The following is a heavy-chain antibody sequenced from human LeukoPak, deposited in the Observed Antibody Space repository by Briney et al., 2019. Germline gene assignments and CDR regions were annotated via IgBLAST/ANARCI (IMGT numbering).Heavy chain of an antibody. CDR1: GGSISSSSYY. V-gene: IGHV4-39*01. D-gene: IGHD2-15*01. CDR2: IYYSGST. CDR3: ARREVVAVNNWFDP. J-gene: IGHJ5*02. Sequence: SETLSLTCTVSGGSISSSSYYWGWIRQPAGKGLEWIGSIYYSGSTYDNPSLKSRVTISVDTSKNQFSLKLSSVTAADTAVYYCARREVVAVNNWFDPWGQGTLVTVSS.